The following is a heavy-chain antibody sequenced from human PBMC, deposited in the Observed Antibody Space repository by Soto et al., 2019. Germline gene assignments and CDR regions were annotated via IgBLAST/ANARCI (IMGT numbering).Heavy chain of an antibody. CDR1: GGSFTGYY. D-gene: IGHD6-13*01. Sequence: SETLSLTCAVNGGSFTGYYVCWIRQSPGKGLEWIGEVSHRGRTNYNPSLKSRVTISIDTSKNQFFLKLNSVTAADTGVYYCARNGGSTWYYFDSWGQGTVVTVSS. V-gene: IGHV4-34*01. J-gene: IGHJ4*02. CDR2: VSHRGRT. CDR3: ARNGGSTWYYFDS.